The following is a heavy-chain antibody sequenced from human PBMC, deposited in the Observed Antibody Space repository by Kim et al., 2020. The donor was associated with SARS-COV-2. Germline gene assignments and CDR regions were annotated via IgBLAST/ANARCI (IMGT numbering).Heavy chain of an antibody. Sequence: AESVGGRFTIARDNSQNTIYLQMTSLRVEDTAIYYCACQASSAWTVPLDNWGQGTLVTVSS. V-gene: IGHV3-23*01. CDR3: ACQASSAWTVPLDN. J-gene: IGHJ4*02. D-gene: IGHD6-19*01.